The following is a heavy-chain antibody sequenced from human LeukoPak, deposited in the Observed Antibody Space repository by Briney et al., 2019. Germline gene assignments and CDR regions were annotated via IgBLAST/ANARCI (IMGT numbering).Heavy chain of an antibody. V-gene: IGHV4-59*08. CDR2: IYHSGST. D-gene: IGHD6-19*01. CDR3: ARQGAVAGTFDY. Sequence: SETLSLTCTVSGGSINSYYWNWIRQPPGKGLEWIGYIYHSGSTNYNPSLKSRVNISVDTSKNQFSLNLTSVSAADTAVYYCARQGAVAGTFDYWGQGTLVTVSS. CDR1: GGSINSYY. J-gene: IGHJ4*02.